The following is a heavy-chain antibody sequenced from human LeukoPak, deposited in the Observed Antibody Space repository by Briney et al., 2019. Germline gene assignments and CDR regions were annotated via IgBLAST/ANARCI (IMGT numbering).Heavy chain of an antibody. CDR2: FSYGGTNK. CDR3: ARDRSGYANDAFDF. V-gene: IGHV3-30-3*01. J-gene: IGHJ3*01. D-gene: IGHD3-3*01. Sequence: HSGGSLRLSCAASGFTFSDYAMHWVRQAPGKGLEWVAVFSYGGTNKYYADSVKGRFTISRDNSKNTMFLQMNSLRAEDTAVYHCARDRSGYANDAFDFWGQGTMVTVSS. CDR1: GFTFSDYA.